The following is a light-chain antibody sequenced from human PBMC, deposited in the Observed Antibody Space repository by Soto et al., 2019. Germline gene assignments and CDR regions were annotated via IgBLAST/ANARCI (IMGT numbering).Light chain of an antibody. J-gene: IGKJ2*01. CDR3: QQDNNWPPYA. CDR1: QSVSSN. V-gene: IGKV3-15*01. Sequence: EIVMTQSPATLSVSPGERATLSCRASQSVSSNLAWYQQKPGQAPRLLIYGASTRAPGIPARFSGSGSGTEFTLTISSLQSEDFAVYYCQQDNNWPPYAFGQGTKVEIK. CDR2: GAS.